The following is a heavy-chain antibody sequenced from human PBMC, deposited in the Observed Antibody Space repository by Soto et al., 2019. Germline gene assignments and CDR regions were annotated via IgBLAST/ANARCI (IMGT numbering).Heavy chain of an antibody. CDR1: GFNFPDHA. D-gene: IGHD3-16*01. CDR3: SGHGGYSAQ. Sequence: GGSLRLSCSASGFNFPDHALSWFRQAPGKGPEWVALISGTTYGGTTEYAASVRGRFIVSREDAKRIAYLQMNSLKIEVTAVYYCSGHGGYSAQWGPGTLVTVCS. CDR2: ISGTTYGGTT. V-gene: IGHV3-49*03. J-gene: IGHJ4*02.